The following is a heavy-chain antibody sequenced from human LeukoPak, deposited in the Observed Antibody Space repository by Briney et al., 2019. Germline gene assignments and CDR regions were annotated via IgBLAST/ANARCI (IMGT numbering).Heavy chain of an antibody. CDR2: ISGSGGST. J-gene: IGHJ6*03. Sequence: SGGSLRPSCAASGFTFSSYGMSWVRQAPGKGLEWVSAISGSGGSTYYADSVKGRFTISRDNSKNTLYLQMNSLRAEDTAVYYCAKAGEVGAPTGGYYYYYMDVWGKGTTVTISS. CDR1: GFTFSSYG. V-gene: IGHV3-23*01. CDR3: AKAGEVGAPTGGYYYYYMDV. D-gene: IGHD1-26*01.